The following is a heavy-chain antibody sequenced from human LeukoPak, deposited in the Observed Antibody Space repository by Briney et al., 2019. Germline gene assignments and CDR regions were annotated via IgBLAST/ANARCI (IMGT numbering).Heavy chain of an antibody. CDR2: MNPNSGNT. CDR1: GYTFTSYD. V-gene: IGHV1-8*01. Sequence: ASVKVSCKASGYTFTSYDINWVRQATGQGLEWMGWMNPNSGNTGYAQKFQGRVTMTRNTSISTAYMELSSLRSEDTAVYYCARGPSVVVPAAISGTTNWFDPWGQGTLVTVSS. J-gene: IGHJ5*02. D-gene: IGHD2-2*02. CDR3: ARGPSVVVPAAISGTTNWFDP.